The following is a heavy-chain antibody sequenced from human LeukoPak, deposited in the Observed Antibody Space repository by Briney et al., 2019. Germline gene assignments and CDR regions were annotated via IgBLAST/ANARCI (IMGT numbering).Heavy chain of an antibody. CDR3: ARVASLSGFDY. CDR1: GFTFSSYD. CDR2: ISSDGSTI. D-gene: IGHD1-26*01. Sequence: GRSLRLSCAASGFTFSSYDMNWVRQAPGKGLEWVSYISSDGSTIYYADSVKGRFTISRDNSKNSMYLQMNSLRAEDTAVYYCARVASLSGFDYWGQGTLVTVSS. J-gene: IGHJ4*02. V-gene: IGHV3-48*03.